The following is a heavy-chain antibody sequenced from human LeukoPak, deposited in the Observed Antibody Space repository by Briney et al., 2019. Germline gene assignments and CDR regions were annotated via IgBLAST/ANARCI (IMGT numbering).Heavy chain of an antibody. D-gene: IGHD3-10*01. J-gene: IGHJ4*02. CDR2: ISGSDTTT. CDR1: GFSFSVYE. Sequence: PGGSLRLSCAASGFSFSVYEMHWVRQAPGKGLEWIADISGSDTTTYYADSVKGRFTISRDNVKNSLYLQMNSLRAEDTAVYYCAKTMVRGVIVYWGQGTLVTVSS. V-gene: IGHV3-48*03. CDR3: AKTMVRGVIVY.